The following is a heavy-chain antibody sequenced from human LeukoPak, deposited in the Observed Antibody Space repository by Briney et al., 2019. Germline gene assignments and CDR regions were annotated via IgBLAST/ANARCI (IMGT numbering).Heavy chain of an antibody. D-gene: IGHD4-17*01. CDR1: GFTFSSYS. CDR2: ISSSSSYI. V-gene: IGHV3-21*01. Sequence: GGSLRLSCAASGFTFSSYSMNWVRQAPGKGLEWASSISSSSSYIYYADSVKGRFTISRDNAKNSLYLQMNSLRAEDTAMYYCARVPATVSDEYFQHWGQGTLVTVSS. CDR3: ARVPATVSDEYFQH. J-gene: IGHJ1*01.